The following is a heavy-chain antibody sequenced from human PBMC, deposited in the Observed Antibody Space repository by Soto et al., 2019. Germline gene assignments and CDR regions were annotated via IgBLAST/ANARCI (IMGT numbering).Heavy chain of an antibody. CDR2: ISGNSDTI. J-gene: IGHJ5*01. D-gene: IGHD2-15*01. Sequence: EVQLVESGGSLVQPGRSLRLSCATSGFTFDHYAMHWVRQLPGEGLEWVSTISGNSDTIDYADSVKGRFTIARDNAKRSRYLQMNSLRPDDSATYYCAKDVNVVSSGWFDSWGQGTLAIVTS. V-gene: IGHV3-9*01. CDR3: AKDVNVVSSGWFDS. CDR1: GFTFDHYA.